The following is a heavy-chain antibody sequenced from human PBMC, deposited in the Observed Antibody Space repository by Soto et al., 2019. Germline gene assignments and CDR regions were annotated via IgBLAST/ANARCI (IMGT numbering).Heavy chain of an antibody. D-gene: IGHD3-9*01. Sequence: SETLSLTCAVYGGSFSGYYWSWIRQPPGKGLEWIGEINHSGSTNYNPSLKSRVTISVDTSKNQFSLKLSSVTAADTAVYYCARGLAYDISWIRRHNPKYFDYWGQGTLVTVSS. CDR3: ARGLAYDISWIRRHNPKYFDY. V-gene: IGHV4-34*01. CDR1: GGSFSGYY. J-gene: IGHJ4*02. CDR2: INHSGST.